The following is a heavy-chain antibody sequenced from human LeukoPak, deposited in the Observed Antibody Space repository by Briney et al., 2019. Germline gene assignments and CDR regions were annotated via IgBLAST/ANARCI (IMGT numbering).Heavy chain of an antibody. CDR1: GGSFSGYY. Sequence: ASETLSLTCAVYGGSFSGYYWSWIRQPPGKELDWIGEINHSGSTNYNPSLKSRVTISVDTSKNQFSLKLSSVTAADTAVYYCARLSPDCSGGSCYWFDPWGQGTLVTVSS. V-gene: IGHV4-34*01. CDR3: ARLSPDCSGGSCYWFDP. CDR2: INHSGST. D-gene: IGHD2-15*01. J-gene: IGHJ5*02.